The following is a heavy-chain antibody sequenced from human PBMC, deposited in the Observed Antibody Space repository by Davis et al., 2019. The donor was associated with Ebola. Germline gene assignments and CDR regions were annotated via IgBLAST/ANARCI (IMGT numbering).Heavy chain of an antibody. J-gene: IGHJ4*02. V-gene: IGHV3-21*01. CDR3: AREACSSISCYTYYYDY. D-gene: IGHD2-2*02. CDR2: ISRSSSST. Sequence: GSLKISCAASGFTFSNYRMNWVRQAPGKGLEWVSSISRSSSSTYYADSVKGRFTISRDNAKNSLYLQMNSLRAEDTAVYYCAREACSSISCYTYYYDYWGQGTLVTVSS. CDR1: GFTFSNYR.